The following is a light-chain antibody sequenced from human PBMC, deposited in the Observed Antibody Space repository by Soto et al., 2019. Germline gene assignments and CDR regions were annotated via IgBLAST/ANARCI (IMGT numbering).Light chain of an antibody. CDR3: AAWDDSLNGYV. Sequence: QSALTQPASVSGSPGQSITISCTGTSSDLGGYNFVSWYQHHPGKAPKLLIYSNNQRPSGVPDRFSGSKSGTSASLAISGLQSEDEADYYCAAWDDSLNGYVFGTGTKLTVL. CDR2: SNN. CDR1: SSDLGGYNF. J-gene: IGLJ1*01. V-gene: IGLV1-44*01.